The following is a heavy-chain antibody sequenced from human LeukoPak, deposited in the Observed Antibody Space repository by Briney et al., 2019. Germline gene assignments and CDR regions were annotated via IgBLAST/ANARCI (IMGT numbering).Heavy chain of an antibody. D-gene: IGHD3-22*01. CDR1: GCTFSSYA. Sequence: GGSLRLSCAASGCTFSSYAMSWVRQAPGKGLEWVSAISGSGGSTYYADSVKGRFTISRDNSKNTLYLQMNSLRAEDTAVYYCAKDPTMIVVVIPDYWGQGTLVTVSS. CDR3: AKDPTMIVVVIPDY. J-gene: IGHJ4*02. CDR2: ISGSGGST. V-gene: IGHV3-23*01.